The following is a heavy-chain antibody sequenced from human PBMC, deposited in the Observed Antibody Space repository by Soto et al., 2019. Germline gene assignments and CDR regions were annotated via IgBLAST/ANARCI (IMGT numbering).Heavy chain of an antibody. J-gene: IGHJ4*02. Sequence: QVQLVQSGAEVKKPGASVTVSCKASGYTFTNYGINCVRQAPGQGLEWMGWISAYSGHTNYAQKLQDRVTMTTDTSTSTAYMELRSLRSDDTAVYYCARRPHLADNVELDYWGQGTLVTVSS. D-gene: IGHD6-19*01. CDR1: GYTFTNYG. CDR3: ARRPHLADNVELDY. CDR2: ISAYSGHT. V-gene: IGHV1-18*01.